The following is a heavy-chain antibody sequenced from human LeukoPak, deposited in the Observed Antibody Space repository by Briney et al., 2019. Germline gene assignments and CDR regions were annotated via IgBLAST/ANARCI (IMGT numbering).Heavy chain of an antibody. CDR2: ISGSGGST. Sequence: PGGSLRLSCAASGFTFSSYAMSWVRQAPGKGLEWVSAISGSGGSTYYADSVKGRFTISRDNSKNTLYLQMNSLRAEDTAVYYCAKDGALEWLYQPLFDPWGQGILVTVSS. D-gene: IGHD3-3*01. CDR1: GFTFSSYA. CDR3: AKDGALEWLYQPLFDP. V-gene: IGHV3-23*01. J-gene: IGHJ5*02.